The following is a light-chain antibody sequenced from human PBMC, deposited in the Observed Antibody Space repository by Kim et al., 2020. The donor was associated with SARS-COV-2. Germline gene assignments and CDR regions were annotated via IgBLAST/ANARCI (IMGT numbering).Light chain of an antibody. CDR2: DVI. CDR3: CSYAGGYTQVA. Sequence: QSVTISGTGTCSDVGGYNYVSWYQQYPGKAPKLMIYDVIKRPSGVPDRFSGSKSGNTASLTISGLQAEDEAAYYCCSYAGGYTQVAFGGGTKLTVL. CDR1: CSDVGGYNY. V-gene: IGLV2-11*01. J-gene: IGLJ2*01.